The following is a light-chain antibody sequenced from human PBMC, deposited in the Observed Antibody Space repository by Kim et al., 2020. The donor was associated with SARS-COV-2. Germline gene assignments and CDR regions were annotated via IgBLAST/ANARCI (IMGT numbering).Light chain of an antibody. V-gene: IGLV1-40*01. Sequence: QKVTISCPGNSSNLGAGYDVHWYQQLPGTAPKLLIYTNIHRPSGIPDRFSGSKSGTSASLAITGLQAEDEADYYCHSYDSSLTGSVFGTGTKVTVL. CDR1: SSNLGAGYD. J-gene: IGLJ1*01. CDR2: TNI. CDR3: HSYDSSLTGSV.